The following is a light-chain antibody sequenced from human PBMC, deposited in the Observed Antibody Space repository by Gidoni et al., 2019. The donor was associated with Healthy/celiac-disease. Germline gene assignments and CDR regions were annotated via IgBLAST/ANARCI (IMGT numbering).Light chain of an antibody. CDR3: ISYAGSNNLV. CDR2: EVI. J-gene: IGLJ2*01. Sequence: QSALTQPPSASGSPGQSVTISCTGTSSDVGGYDYVSWYQQHPGKAPKLMIYEVIKRPSGVPDRFSGSKSVNTASLTVSGLQAEDEADYYCISYAGSNNLVFGGGTKVTVL. V-gene: IGLV2-8*01. CDR1: SSDVGGYDY.